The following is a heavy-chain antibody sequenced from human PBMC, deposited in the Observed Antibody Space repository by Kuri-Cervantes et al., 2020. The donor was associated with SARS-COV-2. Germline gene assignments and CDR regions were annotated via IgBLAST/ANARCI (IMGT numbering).Heavy chain of an antibody. CDR2: ISSSSSYI. D-gene: IGHD3-10*01. CDR1: GFTFSSYS. Sequence: GGSLRLSCAASGFTFSSYSMNWVRQAPGKGLEWVSSISSSSSYIYYADLVKGRFTISRDNAKNSLYLQTNSLRVEDTAVYYCAKSGRQYDVWGQGTMVTVSS. V-gene: IGHV3-21*01. J-gene: IGHJ3*01. CDR3: AKSGRQYDV.